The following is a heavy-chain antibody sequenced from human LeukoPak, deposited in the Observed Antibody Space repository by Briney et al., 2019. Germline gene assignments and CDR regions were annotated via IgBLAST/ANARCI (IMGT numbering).Heavy chain of an antibody. V-gene: IGHV1-2*02. CDR3: ARDAPGPWIQLWLPDY. CDR1: GYTFTGYY. CDR2: INPNSGGT. J-gene: IGHJ4*02. D-gene: IGHD5-18*01. Sequence: GASVKVSCKASGYTFTGYYIHWVRQAPGQGLEWMGWINPNSGGTNYAQKLQGRVTMTTDTSTSTAYMELRSLRSDDTAVYYCARDAPGPWIQLWLPDYWGQGTLVTVSS.